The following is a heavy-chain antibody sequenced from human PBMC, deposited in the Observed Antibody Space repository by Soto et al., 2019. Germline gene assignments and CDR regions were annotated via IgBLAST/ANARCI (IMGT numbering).Heavy chain of an antibody. D-gene: IGHD4-4*01. CDR2: ISSSSSTI. V-gene: IGHV3-48*01. CDR1: GFTFSSYS. J-gene: IGHJ6*03. CDR3: AREMMTTAYYYYYYMDV. Sequence: LRLSCAASGFTFSSYSMNWVRQAPGKGLEWVSYISSSSSTIYYADSVKGRFTISRDNAKNSLYRQMNSLRAEDTAVYYCAREMMTTAYYYYYYMDVWGKGTTVTVSS.